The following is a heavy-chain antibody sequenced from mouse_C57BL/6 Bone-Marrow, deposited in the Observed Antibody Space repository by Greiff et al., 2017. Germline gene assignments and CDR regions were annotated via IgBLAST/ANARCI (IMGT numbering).Heavy chain of an antibody. CDR1: GFTFSDYG. J-gene: IGHJ4*01. D-gene: IGHD3-2*02. Sequence: EVQGVESGGGLVKPGGSLKLSCAASGFTFSDYGMHWVRQAPEKGLEWVAYISSGSSTIYYADTVKGRFTISRDNAKNTLFLQMTSLRSEDTAMYYCVKGGIRLRRYAMDYWGQGTSVTVSS. V-gene: IGHV5-17*01. CDR3: VKGGIRLRRYAMDY. CDR2: ISSGSSTI.